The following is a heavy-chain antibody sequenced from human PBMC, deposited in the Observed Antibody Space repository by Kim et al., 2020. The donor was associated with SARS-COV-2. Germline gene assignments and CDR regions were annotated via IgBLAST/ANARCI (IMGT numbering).Heavy chain of an antibody. CDR1: GGTFSSYA. CDR3: ARDKGAYYDSSGYYNGDY. Sequence: SVKVSCKASGGTFSSYAISWVRQAPGQGLEWMGGIIPIFGTANYAQKFQGRVTITADESTSTAYMELSSLRSEDTAVYYCARDKGAYYDSSGYYNGDYLGQGTLVTVSS. J-gene: IGHJ4*02. D-gene: IGHD3-22*01. CDR2: IIPIFGTA. V-gene: IGHV1-69*13.